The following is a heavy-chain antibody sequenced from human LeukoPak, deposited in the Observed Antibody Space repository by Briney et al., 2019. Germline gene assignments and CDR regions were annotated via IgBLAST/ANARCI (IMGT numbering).Heavy chain of an antibody. Sequence: GGSLRLSCAASGFTFSSYAMSWVRQAPGKGLEGVAFIRYDGSNKYYADSVKGRFTISRDNSKNTLYLQMNSLRAEDTAVYYCAKVVRGLIAYMDVWGKGTTVTISS. CDR1: GFTFSSYA. CDR2: IRYDGSNK. J-gene: IGHJ6*03. D-gene: IGHD2-15*01. CDR3: AKVVRGLIAYMDV. V-gene: IGHV3-30*02.